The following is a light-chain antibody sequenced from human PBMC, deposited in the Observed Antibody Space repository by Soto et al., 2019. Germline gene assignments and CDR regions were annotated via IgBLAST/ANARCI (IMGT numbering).Light chain of an antibody. CDR1: QSLLYTSNNKNY. Sequence: ILMTQSPDSLAVSLGERATINCKSSQSLLYTSNNKNYLAWFQQEPGQPHRLLIYWASTRESGVPDRFSGSGSGTDFTLTISSLQSEDVAVYYCQQYYSNPELTFGGGTKV. J-gene: IGKJ4*01. CDR2: WAS. CDR3: QQYYSNPELT. V-gene: IGKV4-1*01.